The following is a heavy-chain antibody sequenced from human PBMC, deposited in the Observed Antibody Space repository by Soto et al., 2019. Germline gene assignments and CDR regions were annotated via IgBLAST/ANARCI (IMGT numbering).Heavy chain of an antibody. V-gene: IGHV4-4*07. CDR3: ARTLSGFTYGSRQFYFDY. D-gene: IGHD3-10*01. CDR2: MVPGGTT. Sequence: QVQLQQSGPGLVKPSETLSLTCTVSGDPITSYFWSWIRQPAGKGLEWIGHMVPGGTTSHNTSLKSRVSMSIDTSKNQFSLTLTSVTAADTAVYYCARTLSGFTYGSRQFYFDYWGQGTLVTVSS. J-gene: IGHJ4*02. CDR1: GDPITSYF.